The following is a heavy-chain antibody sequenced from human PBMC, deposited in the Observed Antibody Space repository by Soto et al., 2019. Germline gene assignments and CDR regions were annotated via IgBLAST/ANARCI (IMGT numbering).Heavy chain of an antibody. V-gene: IGHV3-33*01. CDR1: GFTFSSYG. CDR3: ARDKEYSSSSSAFDI. CDR2: IWYDGSNK. J-gene: IGHJ3*02. Sequence: QVQLVESGGGVVQPGRSLRLSCAASGFTFSSYGMHWVRQAPGKGXXXVAVIWYDGSNKYYADSVKGRFTISRDNSKNTLYLQMNILRAEDTAVYYCARDKEYSSSSSAFDIWGQGTMVTVSS. D-gene: IGHD6-6*01.